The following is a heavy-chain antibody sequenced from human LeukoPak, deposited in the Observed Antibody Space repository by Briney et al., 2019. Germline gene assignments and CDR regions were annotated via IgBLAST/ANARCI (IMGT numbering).Heavy chain of an antibody. J-gene: IGHJ4*02. CDR3: ARGEAAAEFDY. Sequence: ASVKVSCKASGYTFTTYGISWVRQAPGQGLEWMGIINPSGGSTSYAQKFQGRVTMTRDTSTSTVYMELSSLRSEDTAVYYCARGEAAAEFDYWGQGTLVTVSS. V-gene: IGHV1-46*01. CDR1: GYTFTTYG. D-gene: IGHD6-13*01. CDR2: INPSGGST.